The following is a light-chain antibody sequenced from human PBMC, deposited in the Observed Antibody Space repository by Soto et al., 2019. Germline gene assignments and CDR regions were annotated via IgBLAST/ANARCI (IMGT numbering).Light chain of an antibody. CDR2: GAS. CDR3: QQYNDGPGGT. CDR1: QYVTTN. J-gene: IGKJ1*01. Sequence: EVVMTQSPDTLSVSPGERATLSCRASQYVTTNLAWYQQRPGQAPRLLIYGASTRATGIPARFSGSGSGRDFKLTISSLQSEDFAVYYCQQYNDGPGGTFGQGTKVEI. V-gene: IGKV3-15*01.